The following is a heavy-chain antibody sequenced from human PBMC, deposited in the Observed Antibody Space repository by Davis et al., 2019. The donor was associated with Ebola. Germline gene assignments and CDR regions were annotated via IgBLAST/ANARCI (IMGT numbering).Heavy chain of an antibody. CDR2: INHSGST. J-gene: IGHJ6*02. Sequence: SETLSLTCAVYGGSFSGYYWSWIRQPPGKGLEWIGEINHSGSTNYNPSLKSRVTISVDTSKKQFTLKLSSVTDADTAVYYCARPGKYYYDSSGYPHGVYYYGMDVWGQGTTVTVSS. D-gene: IGHD3-22*01. V-gene: IGHV4-34*01. CDR1: GGSFSGYY. CDR3: ARPGKYYYDSSGYPHGVYYYGMDV.